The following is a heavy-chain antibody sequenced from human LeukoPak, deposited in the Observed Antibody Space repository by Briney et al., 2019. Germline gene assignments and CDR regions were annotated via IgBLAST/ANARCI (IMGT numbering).Heavy chain of an antibody. Sequence: GRSLRLSCPASGFTFDDYATHWVRQAPGKGLEWVSGISWNSGSIGYADSVKGRFTISRDNAKNSLYLQMNSLRAEDTALYYCAEYMYGNYSYRAFDYWGQGTLVTVSS. D-gene: IGHD4-11*01. V-gene: IGHV3-9*01. J-gene: IGHJ4*02. CDR3: AEYMYGNYSYRAFDY. CDR2: ISWNSGSI. CDR1: GFTFDDYA.